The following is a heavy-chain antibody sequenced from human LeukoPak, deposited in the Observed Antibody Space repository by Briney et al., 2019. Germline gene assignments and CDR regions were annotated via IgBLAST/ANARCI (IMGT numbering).Heavy chain of an antibody. CDR2: IYTSGST. Sequence: SETLSLTCTVSGGSISSYYWSWIRQPPGKGLEWIGRIYTSGSTNYNPSLKSRVTMSVDTSKNQFSLKLSSVTAADTAVYYCASSPPGYSSSSGFDYWGQGTLVTVSS. CDR1: GGSISSYY. V-gene: IGHV4-4*07. D-gene: IGHD6-13*01. J-gene: IGHJ4*02. CDR3: ASSPPGYSSSSGFDY.